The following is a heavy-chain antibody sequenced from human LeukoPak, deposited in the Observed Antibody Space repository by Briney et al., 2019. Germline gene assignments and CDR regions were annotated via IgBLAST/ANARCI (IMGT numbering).Heavy chain of an antibody. J-gene: IGHJ4*02. CDR1: GGSISSYY. CDR2: IYYSGST. V-gene: IGHV4-59*08. CDR3: ARHRRYSYGPSLRYFDY. D-gene: IGHD5-18*01. Sequence: AETLSLTCTVSGGSISSYYWSWVRQPPGKGLEWIGYIYYSGSTNYNPSLKSRVTISVDASKNQFSLKLSSVTAADTAVYYCARHRRYSYGPSLRYFDYWGQGTLVTVSS.